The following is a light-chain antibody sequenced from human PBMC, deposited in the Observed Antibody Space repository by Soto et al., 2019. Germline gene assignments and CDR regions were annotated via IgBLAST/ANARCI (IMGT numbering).Light chain of an antibody. CDR2: KAS. Sequence: DFRMTQSPSTLSASVGDRVTITCRASQSISSWLAWYQQKPGKAPKLLIYKASSLESGVPSRFSGSGSGTEFTLTISSLQPDDFATYYCQQYNNYPWTFGQGTKVEIK. V-gene: IGKV1-5*03. CDR1: QSISSW. CDR3: QQYNNYPWT. J-gene: IGKJ1*01.